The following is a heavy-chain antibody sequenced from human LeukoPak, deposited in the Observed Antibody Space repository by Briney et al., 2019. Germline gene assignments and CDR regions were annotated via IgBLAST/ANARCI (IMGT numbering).Heavy chain of an antibody. CDR3: ARAYGGYEAFDY. CDR2: INPNSGGT. J-gene: IGHJ4*02. D-gene: IGHD5-12*01. V-gene: IGHV1-2*02. Sequence: PQASVKVSCKASGYTFTGYYIHWVRQAPGQGLEWMGWINPNSGGTNYAQKFQGRVTMTRDTSITYMELSRLRSDDTAVYYCARAYGGYEAFDYWGQGTLVTVSS. CDR1: GYTFTGYY.